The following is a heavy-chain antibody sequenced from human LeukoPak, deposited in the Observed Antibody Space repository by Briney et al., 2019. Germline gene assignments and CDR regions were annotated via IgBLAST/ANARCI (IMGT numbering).Heavy chain of an antibody. CDR1: GGSISSGGYY. CDR3: ARMKDFWSGLRYWFDP. CDR2: IYTSGST. J-gene: IGHJ5*02. Sequence: SETLSLTCTVSGGSISSGGYYWSWIRQHPGKGLEWIGYIYTSGSTNYNPSLKSRVTISVDTSKNQFSLKLSSVTAADTAVYYCARMKDFWSGLRYWFDPWGQGTLVTVSS. V-gene: IGHV4-61*08. D-gene: IGHD3-3*01.